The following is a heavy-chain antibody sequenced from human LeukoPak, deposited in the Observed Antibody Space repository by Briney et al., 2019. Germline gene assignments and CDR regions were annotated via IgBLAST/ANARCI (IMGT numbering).Heavy chain of an antibody. CDR3: ARHGGYYYYYMDV. D-gene: IGHD4-23*01. J-gene: IGHJ6*03. V-gene: IGHV4-59*08. CDR2: IYYSGST. CDR1: GGSISSYY. Sequence: SETLSLTCTVSGGSISSYYWSWIRQPPGKGLEWIGYIYYSGSTNYNPSLKSRVTMSIDTSKNQFSLKLSSVTAADTAVYYCARHGGYYYYYMDVWGKGTTVTISS.